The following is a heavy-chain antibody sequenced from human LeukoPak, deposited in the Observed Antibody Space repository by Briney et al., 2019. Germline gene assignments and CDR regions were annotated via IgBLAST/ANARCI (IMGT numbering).Heavy chain of an antibody. CDR3: AKAPFCGGDCYSRYFDL. D-gene: IGHD2-21*02. CDR1: GFTFSTYW. Sequence: PGGSLRLSCAASGFTFSTYWMHWVRQAPGEELVRVSRINSDGTTTTYADSVKGRFTISRDNAKNTLYLQMNSLRGEDTAVYYCAKAPFCGGDCYSRYFDLWGRGTLVTVSS. CDR2: INSDGTTT. J-gene: IGHJ2*01. V-gene: IGHV3-74*01.